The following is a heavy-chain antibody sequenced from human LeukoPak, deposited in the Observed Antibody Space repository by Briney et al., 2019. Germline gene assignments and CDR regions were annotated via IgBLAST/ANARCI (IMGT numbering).Heavy chain of an antibody. D-gene: IGHD6-13*01. J-gene: IGHJ6*02. CDR2: INHSGST. Sequence: GSLRLSCAASGFTFSSYAMSWIRQPPGKGLEWIGEINHSGSTNYNPSLKSRVTISVDTSKNQFSLKLSSVTAADTAVYYCASYSSSWFPYGMDVWGQGTTVTVSS. V-gene: IGHV4-34*01. CDR3: ASYSSSWFPYGMDV. CDR1: GFTFSSYA.